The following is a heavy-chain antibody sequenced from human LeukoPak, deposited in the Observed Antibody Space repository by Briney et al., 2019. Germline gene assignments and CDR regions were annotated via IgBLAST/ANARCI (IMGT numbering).Heavy chain of an antibody. Sequence: GGSLRLSCAASGFMFSSYAMNWVRQAPGKGLEWVSSISHSGSISYADSVKGRFTISRDNSKNTLYLEMSSLRAEDTAIYYCAKELTERWLIDAFDIWGQRTVVTVSS. CDR3: AKELTERWLIDAFDI. J-gene: IGHJ3*02. CDR1: GFMFSSYA. D-gene: IGHD6-19*01. V-gene: IGHV3-23*01. CDR2: ISHSGSI.